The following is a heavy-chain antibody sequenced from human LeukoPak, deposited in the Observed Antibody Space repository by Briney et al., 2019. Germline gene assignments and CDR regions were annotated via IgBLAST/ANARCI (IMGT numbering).Heavy chain of an antibody. CDR1: GFTFSPYA. J-gene: IGHJ4*02. D-gene: IGHD6-19*01. CDR3: ARGARYSNGWYPDY. V-gene: IGHV3-13*01. Sequence: GSLRLSCAASGFTFSPYAMHWVRQAKGKGLEWVSAIGTVGDTYYPDSVKGRFTISRENAKNSLYLQMNSLRAGDTAVYFCARGARYSNGWYPDYWGQGTLVTVSS. CDR2: IGTVGDT.